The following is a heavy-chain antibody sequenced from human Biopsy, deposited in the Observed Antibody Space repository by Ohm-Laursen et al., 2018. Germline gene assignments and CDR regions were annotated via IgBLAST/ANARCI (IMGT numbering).Heavy chain of an antibody. CDR3: VGGQRGPPIGVTVPGDAFDL. Sequence: GSSVKVSCKASGATFDTYAFGWVRQAPGQGLEWMGGRIPYFNTIYYARNFQGRAVITADRSARTTDMQLSGLRPDDTAVYYCVGGQRGPPIGVTVPGDAFDLWGPGTMVTVSP. V-gene: IGHV1-69*01. CDR2: RIPYFNTI. D-gene: IGHD2/OR15-2a*01. J-gene: IGHJ3*01. CDR1: GATFDTYA.